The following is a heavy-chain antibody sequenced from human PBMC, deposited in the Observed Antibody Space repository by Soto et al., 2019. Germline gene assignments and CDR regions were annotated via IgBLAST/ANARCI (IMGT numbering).Heavy chain of an antibody. D-gene: IGHD6-13*01. CDR3: ASTPYSSSWYYYYGMDV. J-gene: IGHJ6*02. Sequence: ASVKVSCKVSGYTLAELSIHWVRQAPGKGLEWMGGFDPEDGETIYAQKFQGRVTMTEDTSTDTAYMELSSLRSEDTAVYYCASTPYSSSWYYYYGMDVWGQGTTVTVSS. V-gene: IGHV1-24*01. CDR1: GYTLAELS. CDR2: FDPEDGET.